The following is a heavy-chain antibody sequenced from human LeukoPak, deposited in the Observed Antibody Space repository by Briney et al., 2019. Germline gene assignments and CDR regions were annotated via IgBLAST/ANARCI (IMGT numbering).Heavy chain of an antibody. CDR3: AKVGSAMIVVVTDFDY. V-gene: IGHV3-23*01. D-gene: IGHD3-22*01. CDR2: ISGSGGST. J-gene: IGHJ4*02. Sequence: GGSLRLSCAASGFTFSSYAMSWVRQAPGKGLEWVSAISGSGGSTYYADSVKGRFTISRDNSKNTLYPQMNSLRAEDTAVYYCAKVGSAMIVVVTDFDYWGQGTLVTVSS. CDR1: GFTFSSYA.